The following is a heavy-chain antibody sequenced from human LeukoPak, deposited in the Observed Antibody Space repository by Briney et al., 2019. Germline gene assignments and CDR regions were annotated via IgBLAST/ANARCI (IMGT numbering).Heavy chain of an antibody. D-gene: IGHD2-15*01. CDR2: IHYSGST. J-gene: IGHJ6*03. Sequence: SETLSLTCTVSGGSISSSSYYWGWIRQPPGKGLEWIGSIHYSGSTNYNPSLKSRVTISVDTSKNQFSLKLSSVTAADTAVYYCARGYCSGGSCYSYYYYNYMDVWGKGTTVAVSS. V-gene: IGHV4-39*07. CDR1: GGSISSSSYY. CDR3: ARGYCSGGSCYSYYYYNYMDV.